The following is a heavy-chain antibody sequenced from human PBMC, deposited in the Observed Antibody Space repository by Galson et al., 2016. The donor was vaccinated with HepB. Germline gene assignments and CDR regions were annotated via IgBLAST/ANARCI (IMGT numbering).Heavy chain of an antibody. D-gene: IGHD2-15*01. CDR2: IYYSGST. V-gene: IGHV4-59*01. J-gene: IGHJ6*02. CDR1: GGSISSYY. Sequence: SETLSLTCTVSGGSISSYYWSWIRQPPGKGLEWIGYIYYSGSTNYNPSLKSRVTISVDTSKNQFSLKLRSVTAADTAVYYCAASRPRSCSGGRCFMDVGGQGTTVTVSS. CDR3: AASRPRSCSGGRCFMDV.